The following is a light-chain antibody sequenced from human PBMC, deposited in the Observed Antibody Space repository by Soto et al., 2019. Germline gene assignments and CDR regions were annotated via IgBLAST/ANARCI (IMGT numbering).Light chain of an antibody. Sequence: EIVMTQSQGTLSVSPGERVTVSCRASQSVSANLAWYQQKPGQAPRLLIYGASTRATGVPARFSGGGSGTEFTLTISSLQSEDFAVYYCQQYKDWPPYTFGQGTKVDIK. CDR2: GAS. CDR3: QQYKDWPPYT. V-gene: IGKV3-15*01. J-gene: IGKJ2*01. CDR1: QSVSAN.